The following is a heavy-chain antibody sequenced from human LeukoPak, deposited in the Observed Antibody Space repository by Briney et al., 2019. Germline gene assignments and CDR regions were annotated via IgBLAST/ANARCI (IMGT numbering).Heavy chain of an antibody. Sequence: GGSLRLSCAASGFTFSRHAMHWVRRAPGKGLEWVAVISYDGSNKDYADSVKGRFTVSRDNSKNTLYLQFSSLRAEDTAVFYCARSAGDPHAFDVWGQGTMVIVSS. D-gene: IGHD2-21*01. CDR2: ISYDGSNK. CDR3: ARSAGDPHAFDV. CDR1: GFTFSRHA. V-gene: IGHV3-30-3*01. J-gene: IGHJ3*01.